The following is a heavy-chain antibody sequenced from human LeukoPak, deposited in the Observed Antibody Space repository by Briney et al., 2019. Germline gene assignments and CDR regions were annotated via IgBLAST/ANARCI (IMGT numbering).Heavy chain of an antibody. J-gene: IGHJ4*02. CDR3: ARDHAGWEIAVAAFDY. CDR1: GNSVSSNSAA. V-gene: IGHV6-1*01. D-gene: IGHD6-19*01. Sequence: SQTLSLTCAISGNSVSSNSAAWNWIRQSPSRGLEWLGRTYYRSKWYNDYAVSVKSRITINPDTSKNQFSLQLNSVTPEDTAVYYCARDHAGWEIAVAAFDYWGQGTLVTVTS. CDR2: TYYRSKWYN.